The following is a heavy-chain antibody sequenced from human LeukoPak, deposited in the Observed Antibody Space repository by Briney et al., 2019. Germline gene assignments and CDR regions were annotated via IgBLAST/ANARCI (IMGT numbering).Heavy chain of an antibody. Sequence: PGGSLRLSCAASGFTFSSYAMHWVRQAPGKGLEWVAVISYDGSNKYYADSVKGRFTISRDNSKNTLYLQMNSLRAEDTAVYYCAKVMSSSWRPATKGPMDVWGKGTTVTVSS. CDR1: GFTFSSYA. D-gene: IGHD6-13*01. CDR3: AKVMSSSWRPATKGPMDV. CDR2: ISYDGSNK. J-gene: IGHJ6*03. V-gene: IGHV3-30-3*01.